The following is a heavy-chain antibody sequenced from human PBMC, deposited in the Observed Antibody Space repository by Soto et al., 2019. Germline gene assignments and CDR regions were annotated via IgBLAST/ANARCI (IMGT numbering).Heavy chain of an antibody. CDR1: GFTFDTYV. V-gene: IGHV3-23*01. CDR3: ARVSGSWSNWFDP. J-gene: IGHJ5*02. Sequence: PGGSLRLSCAASGFTFDTYVLSWVRQSPGKGLEWVASISGSGITTFYAESVRGRFIISRDNAKNSLYLQMNSLRAEDTAVYYCARVSGSWSNWFDPWGQGTLVTVSS. D-gene: IGHD6-13*01. CDR2: ISGSGITT.